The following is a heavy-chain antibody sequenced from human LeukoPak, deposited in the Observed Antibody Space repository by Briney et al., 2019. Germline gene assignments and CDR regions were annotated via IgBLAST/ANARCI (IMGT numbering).Heavy chain of an antibody. CDR1: GYTFTGYY. Sequence: ASVKVSCKASGYTFTGYYMHWVRQAPGQGLEWMGWINPNSGGTNYAQKFQGRVTMTRDTSISTAYMELSRLRSDDTAGYYWASGFHYYDSSGYYQIKGPWGYGGQGPLVTVSS. CDR3: ASGFHYYDSSGYYQIKGPWGY. CDR2: INPNSGGT. D-gene: IGHD3-22*01. V-gene: IGHV1-2*02. J-gene: IGHJ4*02.